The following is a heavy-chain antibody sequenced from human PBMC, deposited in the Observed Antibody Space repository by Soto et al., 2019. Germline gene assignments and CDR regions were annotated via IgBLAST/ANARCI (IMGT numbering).Heavy chain of an antibody. J-gene: IGHJ3*02. CDR3: ARGLYDILTGYMDAFDI. CDR2: IIPIFGTA. CDR1: GGTFSSCA. V-gene: IGHV1-69*13. D-gene: IGHD3-9*01. Sequence: ASVKVSCKASGGTFSSCAISCVRQAPGQGLEWMGGIIPIFGTANYAQKFQGRVTITADESTSTAYMELSSLRSEDTAVYYCARGLYDILTGYMDAFDIWGQGTMVTVSS.